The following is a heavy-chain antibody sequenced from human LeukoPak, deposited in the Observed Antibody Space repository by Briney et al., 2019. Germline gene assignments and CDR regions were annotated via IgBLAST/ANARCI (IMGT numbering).Heavy chain of an antibody. CDR1: GGSIRSYY. CDR2: ICYSGYT. CDR3: ARGFGIPGTSTFDY. Sequence: SQDMSLTCTVSGGSIRSYYWSWIRQPPGKGLEWIGYICYSGYTHYNPSLKSLTTISIDTSKNQFSLKLSSVTAADTAVYYCARGFGIPGTSTFDYWGQRSLVTVSS. D-gene: IGHD1-14*01. J-gene: IGHJ4*02. V-gene: IGHV4-59*01.